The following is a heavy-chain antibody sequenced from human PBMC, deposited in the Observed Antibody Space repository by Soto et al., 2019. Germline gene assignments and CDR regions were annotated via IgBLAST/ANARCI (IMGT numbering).Heavy chain of an antibody. CDR1: GFTFSTYG. J-gene: IGHJ4*02. Sequence: PGGSLRLSCAASGFTFSTYGMHWVRQAPGKGLEWMTVIWYDGSQKYYGDSVNGRFTISRDNSKNTVYLQMNSLRVEDTAVYYCVKDYCGGDCYSEPNFDFWGWGS. CDR2: IWYDGSQK. V-gene: IGHV3-33*06. CDR3: VKDYCGGDCYSEPNFDF. D-gene: IGHD2-21*02.